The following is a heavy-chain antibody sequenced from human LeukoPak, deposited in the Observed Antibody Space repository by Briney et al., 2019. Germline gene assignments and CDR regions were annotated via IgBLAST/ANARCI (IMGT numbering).Heavy chain of an antibody. V-gene: IGHV1-69*13. CDR3: ASGTSSSWYADY. CDR2: IIPIFGTA. J-gene: IGHJ4*02. D-gene: IGHD6-13*01. Sequence: ASVKVSCKASGGTFSSYAISWVRQAPGQGLEWMGGIIPIFGTANYAQKFQGRVTITADESTSTAYMELSSLRSEDTAVYYCASGTSSSWYADYWGQGTLVTVSS. CDR1: GGTFSSYA.